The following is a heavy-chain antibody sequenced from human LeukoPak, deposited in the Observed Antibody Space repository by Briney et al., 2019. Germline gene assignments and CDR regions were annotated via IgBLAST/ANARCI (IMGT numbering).Heavy chain of an antibody. Sequence: PGGSLRLSCSTSGFTFGGYSMSWVRQAPGKGLEWVGFIRGKAYGATTEYAASVKGRFSISRDDSKSIAYLQMNSLKTEDTAVYYCTRDPTTVVTWSYYYYYYMDVWGKGTTVTVSS. CDR3: TRDPTTVVTWSYYYYYYMDV. D-gene: IGHD4-23*01. V-gene: IGHV3-49*04. J-gene: IGHJ6*03. CDR1: GFTFGGYS. CDR2: IRGKAYGATT.